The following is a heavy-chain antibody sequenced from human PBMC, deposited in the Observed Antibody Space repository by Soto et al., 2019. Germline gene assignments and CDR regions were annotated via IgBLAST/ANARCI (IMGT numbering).Heavy chain of an antibody. D-gene: IGHD6-19*01. V-gene: IGHV3-30-3*01. Sequence: GGSLRLSCAASGFTFSSYAMHWVRQAPGKGLEWVAVISYDGSNKYYADSVKGRFTISRDNSKKTLYLQMNRLRAEDTAVYYCASHSSGWELYYDGMDVCGEGTTVTVYS. CDR1: GFTFSSYA. CDR3: ASHSSGWELYYDGMDV. J-gene: IGHJ6*04. CDR2: ISYDGSNK.